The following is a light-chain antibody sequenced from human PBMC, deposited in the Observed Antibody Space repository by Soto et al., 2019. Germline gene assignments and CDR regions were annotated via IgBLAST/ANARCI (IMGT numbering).Light chain of an antibody. CDR3: QSRDSSLSSSWV. Sequence: QSVLTQPPSVSGAPGQWVTISCTGSSSNIGADFDVHWYQHLPGTAPKLLISHNNNRPSGVPDRFSGSKSGTSASLAITGLQADDEAVYYSQSRDSSLSSSWVFGGGTKLTVL. V-gene: IGLV1-40*01. J-gene: IGLJ3*02. CDR1: SSNIGADFD. CDR2: HNN.